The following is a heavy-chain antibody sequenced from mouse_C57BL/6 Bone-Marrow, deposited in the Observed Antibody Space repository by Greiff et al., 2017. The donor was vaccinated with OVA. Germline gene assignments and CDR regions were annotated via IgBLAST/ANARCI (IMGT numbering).Heavy chain of an antibody. CDR3: TRPYYGSSYKGYFDY. Sequence: QVQLKESGAELVRPGASVTLSCKASGYTFTDYEMHWVKQTPVHGLEWIGAIDPETGGTAYNQKFKGKAILTADKSSSTAYMELRSLTSEDSAFYYCTRPYYGSSYKGYFDYWGQGTTLTVSS. D-gene: IGHD1-1*01. CDR1: GYTFTDYE. CDR2: IDPETGGT. J-gene: IGHJ2*01. V-gene: IGHV1-15*01.